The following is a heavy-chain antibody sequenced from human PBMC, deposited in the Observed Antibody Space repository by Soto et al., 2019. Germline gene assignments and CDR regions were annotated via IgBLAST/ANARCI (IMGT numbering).Heavy chain of an antibody. CDR1: GFTFSSYA. CDR2: ISYDGNNK. Sequence: QVQLVESGGGVVQPGRSQRLSCAASGFTFSSYAMYWVRQAPGKGLEWVAVISYDGNNKYYADSVKGRFTISRDNSKYTLYLQMNSLRAEDTAVYYCARAGCDGGSCYTLVGLRYGMDVWGQGTTVTVSS. CDR3: ARAGCDGGSCYTLVGLRYGMDV. V-gene: IGHV3-30-3*01. J-gene: IGHJ6*02. D-gene: IGHD2-15*01.